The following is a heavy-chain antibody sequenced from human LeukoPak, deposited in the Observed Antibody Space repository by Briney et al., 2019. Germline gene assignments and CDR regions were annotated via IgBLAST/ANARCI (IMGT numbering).Heavy chain of an antibody. CDR3: ARDPYYYAPMDV. CDR2: IYHTGST. D-gene: IGHD3-10*01. J-gene: IGHJ6*02. CDR1: GGSISGYY. Sequence: SETLSLTCTVSGGSISGYYWSWIRQPPGKGLEWIGYIYHTGSTNYTPSLKSRVTTSVDRSKNQFSLKLNSVTAADTAVYYCARDPYYYAPMDVWGQGTTVTVSS. V-gene: IGHV4-59*01.